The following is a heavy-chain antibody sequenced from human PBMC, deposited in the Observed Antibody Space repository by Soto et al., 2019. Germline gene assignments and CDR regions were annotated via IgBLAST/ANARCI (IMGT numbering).Heavy chain of an antibody. V-gene: IGHV3-30*04. CDR2: ISYDGSNK. D-gene: IGHD6-13*01. J-gene: IGHJ3*02. CDR1: GFTFSSYA. CDR3: AREGRGKQLDDFDI. Sequence: GGSLRLSCAASGFTFSSYAMHWVRQAPGKGLEWVAVISYDGSNKYYADSVKGRFTISRDNSKNTLYLQMNSLRAEDTAVYYCAREGRGKQLDDFDIWGQGTMVTVSS.